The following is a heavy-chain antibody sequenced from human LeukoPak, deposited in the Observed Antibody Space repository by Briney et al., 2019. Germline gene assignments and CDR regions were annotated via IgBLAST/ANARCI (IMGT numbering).Heavy chain of an antibody. CDR1: GFNINNYW. CDR3: AKGLYYDILTGNWFDP. CDR2: ITWNSDST. J-gene: IGHJ5*02. D-gene: IGHD3-9*01. Sequence: PGGSLRLSCAVSGFNINNYWMTWYRQAPGKGLEWVSGITWNSDSTGYADSVKGRFTISRDNAKNSLYLQMNSLRAEDTALYYCAKGLYYDILTGNWFDPWGQGTLVTVSS. V-gene: IGHV3-9*01.